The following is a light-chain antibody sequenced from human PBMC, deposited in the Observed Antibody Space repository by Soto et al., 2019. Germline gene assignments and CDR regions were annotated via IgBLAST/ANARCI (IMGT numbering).Light chain of an antibody. V-gene: IGKV4-1*01. CDR1: RSVLYSSNNKNY. CDR3: QQYYSTPQT. CDR2: WAS. J-gene: IGKJ1*01. Sequence: DIVMTQSPDSLAVSLGERATINCKSSRSVLYSSNNKNYLAWYQQKPGQPPKLLIYWASTRESVVPDRFSGSGSGTDFTLTISSLQAEDVAVYYCQQYYSTPQTFGQGTKVEIK.